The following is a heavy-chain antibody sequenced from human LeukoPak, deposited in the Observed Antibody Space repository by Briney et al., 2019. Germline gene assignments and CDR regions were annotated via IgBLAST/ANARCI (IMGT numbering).Heavy chain of an antibody. CDR1: GFTFDDYA. V-gene: IGHV3-20*04. J-gene: IGHJ4*02. CDR2: ISWIGSST. Sequence: AGGSLTLSCAASGFTFDDYAMSWVRQEPGKGLEWVSGISWIGSSTGHADSVKGRFTISRDNARNSLYLQMNSLRAEDTAFYYCARVLRHFDWSPFDYWGQGILVTVSS. D-gene: IGHD3-9*01. CDR3: ARVLRHFDWSPFDY.